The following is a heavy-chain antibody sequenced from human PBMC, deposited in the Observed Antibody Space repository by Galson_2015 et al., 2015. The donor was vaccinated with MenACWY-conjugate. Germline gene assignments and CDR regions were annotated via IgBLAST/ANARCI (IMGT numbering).Heavy chain of an antibody. J-gene: IGHJ4*02. D-gene: IGHD4-17*01. CDR1: GFTFRSYS. V-gene: IGHV3-48*04. Sequence: SLRLSCAASGFTFRSYSMNWVRQAPGKGLEWVSYISSSGGTKYYADSVKGRFTISRDGAMNLLNLQMNSLRAEDTAVYYCARDVFGDYAIDSWGQGTRVTVYS. CDR3: ARDVFGDYAIDS. CDR2: ISSSGGTK.